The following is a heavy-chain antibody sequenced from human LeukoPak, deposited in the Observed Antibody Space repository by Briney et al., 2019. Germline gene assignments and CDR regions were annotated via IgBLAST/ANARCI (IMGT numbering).Heavy chain of an antibody. CDR1: GASVSSDGYY. CDR3: ARRGGAGRSFDY. Sequence: SETLSLTCTVSGASVSSDGYYWSWIRQPPGKGLEWIVNIYYSGSTNYNPSLKSRVTISVDTSKNQFSLKVSSVTAADTAVYYCARRGGAGRSFDYWGQGTLVTVSS. J-gene: IGHJ4*02. D-gene: IGHD2-21*01. CDR2: IYYSGST. V-gene: IGHV4-61*08.